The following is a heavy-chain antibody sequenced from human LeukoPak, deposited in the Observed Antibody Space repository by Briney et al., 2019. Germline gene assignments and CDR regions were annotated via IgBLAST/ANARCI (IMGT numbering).Heavy chain of an antibody. D-gene: IGHD3-3*01. Sequence: SVKVSCKASGFTFTSSAVQWVRQARGQRLEWIGWIVVGSGNTNYAQKFQERVTITRDMSTSTAYMELGSLRSEDTAVYYCAAVGGLGVYAFDIWGQGTMVTVSS. CDR1: GFTFTSSA. CDR2: IVVGSGNT. V-gene: IGHV1-58*01. CDR3: AAVGGLGVYAFDI. J-gene: IGHJ3*02.